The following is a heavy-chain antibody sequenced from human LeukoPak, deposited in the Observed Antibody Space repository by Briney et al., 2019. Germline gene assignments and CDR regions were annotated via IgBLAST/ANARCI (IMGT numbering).Heavy chain of an antibody. Sequence: GGSLRLSCAASGFTFSSYSMNWVRQAPGKGLEWVSSISNSSSYIYYADSVKGRFTISRDNAKNSLYLQMNSLRAEDTAVYYCARMVRGVSYYFDYWGQGTLVTVSS. CDR2: ISNSSSYI. V-gene: IGHV3-21*01. J-gene: IGHJ4*02. CDR3: ARMVRGVSYYFDY. D-gene: IGHD3-10*01. CDR1: GFTFSSYS.